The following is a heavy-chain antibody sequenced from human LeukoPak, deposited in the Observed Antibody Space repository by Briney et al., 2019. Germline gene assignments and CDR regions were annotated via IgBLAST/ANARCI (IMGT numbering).Heavy chain of an antibody. Sequence: SGALSVTRTVSRDSLSSYYWSWMRPPPGKGLEWIWYISTSGSPNYIPPLKSQVAISVDTSTHQSSLKLSSVTAANTAVYYCASHLTFRVGPAVMGYFYNFMDVWGKGTTVTVSS. V-gene: IGHV4-4*09. CDR1: RDSLSSYY. J-gene: IGHJ6*03. D-gene: IGHD2-2*01. CDR2: ISTSGSP. CDR3: ASHLTFRVGPAVMGYFYNFMDV.